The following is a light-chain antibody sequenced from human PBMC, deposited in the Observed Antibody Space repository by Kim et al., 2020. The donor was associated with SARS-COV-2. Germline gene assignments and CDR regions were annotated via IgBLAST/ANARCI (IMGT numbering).Light chain of an antibody. V-gene: IGLV6-57*02. J-gene: IGLJ3*02. CDR2: EDN. Sequence: GKTVTISCTGSSGNIASTFVQWYQQRPGGTPTTVIYEDNQRPSGVPDRFSGSIDSSSNSASLTISGLKTEDEADYYCQSYDGSKWVFGGGTQLTVL. CDR1: SGNIASTF. CDR3: QSYDGSKWV.